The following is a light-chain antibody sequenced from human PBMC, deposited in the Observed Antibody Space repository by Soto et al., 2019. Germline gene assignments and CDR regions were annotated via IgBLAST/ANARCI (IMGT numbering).Light chain of an antibody. J-gene: IGKJ1*01. CDR3: LQDYDLWT. CDR2: AAS. V-gene: IGKV1-6*01. CDR1: QAIRND. Sequence: AIQMTQSPSSLSASVGDRVTITCRASQAIRNDVSWYQQKPGKAPKLLIYAASSLHSGVPARFSGSGSDTDFTLTISSLQPEDFASYYCLQDYDLWTFGQGTKVEIK.